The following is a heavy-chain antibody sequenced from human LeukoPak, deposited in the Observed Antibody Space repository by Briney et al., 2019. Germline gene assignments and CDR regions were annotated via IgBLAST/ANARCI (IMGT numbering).Heavy chain of an antibody. CDR3: ASGCSSTSCYEYYFDY. J-gene: IGHJ4*02. V-gene: IGHV1-2*02. CDR2: INPNSGGT. D-gene: IGHD2-2*01. Sequence: ASVKVSCKASGYTFTDYYMHWVRQAPGQGREGMGWINPNSGGTNYAQKFQGRVTITRDASISTAYMELSRLRSDDTAVYYCASGCSSTSCYEYYFDYWGQGTLVTVSS. CDR1: GYTFTDYY.